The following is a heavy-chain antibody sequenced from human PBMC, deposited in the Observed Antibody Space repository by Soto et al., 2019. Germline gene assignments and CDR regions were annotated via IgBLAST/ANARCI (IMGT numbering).Heavy chain of an antibody. D-gene: IGHD3-22*01. CDR3: ARDLTVDGPDNYAMDV. CDR2: INPNSSGT. CDR1: GYSLRGNY. V-gene: IGHV1-2*02. J-gene: IGHJ6*02. Sequence: ASVKVSCKASGYSLRGNYIHWVRQTPGQGLEWMGWINPNSSGTVYAQKFQGRVTMTRDKSLTTVYMQLNRLTSDDSAVYYCARDLTVDGPDNYAMDVWGQGNTVTVSS.